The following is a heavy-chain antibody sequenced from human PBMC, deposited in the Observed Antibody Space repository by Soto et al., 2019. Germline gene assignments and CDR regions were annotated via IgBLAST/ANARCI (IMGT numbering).Heavy chain of an antibody. J-gene: IGHJ6*02. CDR1: GGSISGYY. Sequence: NPSETLSLTCTVSGGSISGYYWSWIRQPPGKGLEWIGYMYNTGSTVYNPSFKSRVTISVDTSKNQFSLKLNSVTAADTAVYYCARDLWGYCGTDCYPMDVWGQGTTVT. D-gene: IGHD2-21*02. CDR2: MYNTGST. V-gene: IGHV4-59*01. CDR3: ARDLWGYCGTDCYPMDV.